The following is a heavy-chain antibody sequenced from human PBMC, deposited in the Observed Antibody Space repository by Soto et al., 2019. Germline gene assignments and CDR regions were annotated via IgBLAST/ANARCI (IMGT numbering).Heavy chain of an antibody. Sequence: SETLSLTCTVSGGSISSSSYYWGWIRQPPGKGLEWIGSIYYSGSTYYNPSLKSRVTISVDTSKNQFSLKLSSVTAADTAVYYCARQGPPDSSSSYYGMDGWGQGTTVPVYS. CDR1: GGSISSSSYY. D-gene: IGHD6-13*01. V-gene: IGHV4-39*01. CDR2: IYYSGST. CDR3: ARQGPPDSSSSYYGMDG. J-gene: IGHJ6*02.